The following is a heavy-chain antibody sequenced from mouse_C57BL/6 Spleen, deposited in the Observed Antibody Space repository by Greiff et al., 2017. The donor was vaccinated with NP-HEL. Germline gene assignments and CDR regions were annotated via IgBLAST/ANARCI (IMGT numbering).Heavy chain of an antibody. CDR2: ISSGGSYT. D-gene: IGHD2-4*01. J-gene: IGHJ4*01. CDR3: ASWGYDYGGDYAMDY. Sequence: EVHLVESGGDLVKPGGSLKLSCAASGFTFSSYGMSWVRQTPDKRLEWVATISSGGSYTYYPDSVKGRFTISRDNAKNTLYLQMSSHKSEDTAMYYCASWGYDYGGDYAMDYWGQGTSVTVSS. V-gene: IGHV5-6*01. CDR1: GFTFSSYG.